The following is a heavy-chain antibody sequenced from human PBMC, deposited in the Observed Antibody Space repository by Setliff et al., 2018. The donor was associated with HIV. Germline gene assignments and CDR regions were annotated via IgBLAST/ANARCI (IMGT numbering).Heavy chain of an antibody. J-gene: IGHJ1*01. CDR3: ARHHLRTTEEYFQH. CDR1: GGSIRGSSYY. Sequence: SETLSLTCTVSGGSIRGSSYYWGWIRQPPGKGLEWIGSMYYSGRAYYNPSLKSRVTISVDTSKNQFSLKLNSVTAADTAVYYCARHHLRTTEEYFQHWGQGTLVTVSS. CDR2: MYYSGRA. D-gene: IGHD4-17*01. V-gene: IGHV4-39*01.